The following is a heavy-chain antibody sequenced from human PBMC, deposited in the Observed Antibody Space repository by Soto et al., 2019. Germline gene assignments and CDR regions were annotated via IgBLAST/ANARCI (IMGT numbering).Heavy chain of an antibody. CDR2: ISAYNGNS. J-gene: IGHJ6*02. Sequence: QVQLVQSGAEVKKPGASVKVTCKASAYTFTSYGITWVRQAPGQGLEWVGWISAYNGNSNYAQKYEGRVTMTTDTPTSTAYRELSSLRADDPAVYYCARIADCSTTSCSFPSRFHVRGYYYYYGLDVWGQGTTVTVSS. CDR1: AYTFTSYG. CDR3: ARIADCSTTSCSFPSRFHVRGYYYYYGLDV. V-gene: IGHV1-18*04. D-gene: IGHD2-2*01.